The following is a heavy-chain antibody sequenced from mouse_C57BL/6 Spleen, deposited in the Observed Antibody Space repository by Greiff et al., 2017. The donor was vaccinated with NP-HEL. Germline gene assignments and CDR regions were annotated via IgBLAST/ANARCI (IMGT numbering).Heavy chain of an antibody. J-gene: IGHJ1*03. V-gene: IGHV1-55*01. Sequence: QVHVKQPGAELVKPGASVKMSCKASGYTFTSYWITWVKQRPGQGLEWIGDIYPGSGSTNYNEKFKSKATLTVDTSSSTAYMQLSSLTSEDSAVYYCAREDYYGSRNWYFDVWGTGTTVTVSS. CDR3: AREDYYGSRNWYFDV. CDR1: GYTFTSYW. CDR2: IYPGSGST. D-gene: IGHD1-1*01.